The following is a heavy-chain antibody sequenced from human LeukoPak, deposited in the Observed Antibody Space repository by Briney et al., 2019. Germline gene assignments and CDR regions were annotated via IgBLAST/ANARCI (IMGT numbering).Heavy chain of an antibody. CDR2: INHSGST. J-gene: IGHJ4*02. V-gene: IGHV4-34*01. D-gene: IGHD6-13*01. CDR3: ARGSGSSWSHVFFDY. CDR1: GGSFSGYY. Sequence: PSETLSLTRAVCGGSFSGYYWSWIRQPPGKGLEWIGEINHSGSTNYNPSLKSRVTISVDTSKNQFSLKLSSVTAADTAVYYCARGSGSSWSHVFFDYWGQGTLVTVSS.